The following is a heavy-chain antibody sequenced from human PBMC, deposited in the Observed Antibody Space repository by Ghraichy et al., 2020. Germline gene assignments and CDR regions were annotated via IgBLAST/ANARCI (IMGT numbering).Heavy chain of an antibody. J-gene: IGHJ6*03. CDR3: ARGRVLRFTYYMDV. Sequence: SETLSLTCTVSGGSIRSYYWSWIRQPPGKGLEWIGYIYYSGSTNYNPSLKSRVTISVDTSKNQFSLKLSSVTAADTAVYYCARGRVLRFTYYMDVWGKGTAVTVSS. D-gene: IGHD3-3*01. CDR1: GGSIRSYY. V-gene: IGHV4-59*01. CDR2: IYYSGST.